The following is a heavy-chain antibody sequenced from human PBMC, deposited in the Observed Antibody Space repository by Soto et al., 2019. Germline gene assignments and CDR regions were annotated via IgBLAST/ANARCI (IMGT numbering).Heavy chain of an antibody. Sequence: EVQLLESGGGLVQPGGSLRLSCAASGFTFSVFAMSWVRQAPGKGLEWVSAIISNGGTTFYADGVKGRFTISRDNSKNPLYLPMSRLRAEDTAVYYCANSSSPSSTNWNSHFDHWGPGTLVTVSS. J-gene: IGHJ4*02. CDR3: ANSSSPSSTNWNSHFDH. V-gene: IGHV3-23*01. CDR1: GFTFSVFA. D-gene: IGHD1-1*01. CDR2: IISNGGTT.